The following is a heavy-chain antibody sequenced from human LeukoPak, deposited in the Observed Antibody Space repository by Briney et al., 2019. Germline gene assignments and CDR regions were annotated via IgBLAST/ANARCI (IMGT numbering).Heavy chain of an antibody. CDR2: ISSSSSTI. V-gene: IGHV3-48*01. Sequence: GSLRLSCAASGFTFSSYSMNWVRQAPGKGLEWVSYISSSSSTIYYADSVKGRFTISRDNAKNSLYLQMNSLRAEDTAVYYCASGQQQLNDAFDIWGQGTMVTVSS. J-gene: IGHJ3*02. CDR1: GFTFSSYS. CDR3: ASGQQQLNDAFDI. D-gene: IGHD6-13*01.